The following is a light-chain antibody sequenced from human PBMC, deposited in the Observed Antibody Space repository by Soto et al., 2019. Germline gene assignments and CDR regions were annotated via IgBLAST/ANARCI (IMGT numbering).Light chain of an antibody. Sequence: DIQMTQSPSTLSGYVGDRVTITCRASQTISSWLAWYQQTPGKASKLLIYKASTLKSGVSSRFSGSGSGTEFTLTISSLQPDDFATYYCQHYNSYSEAFGQWTKVDIK. CDR1: QTISSW. V-gene: IGKV1-5*03. J-gene: IGKJ1*01. CDR3: QHYNSYSEA. CDR2: KAS.